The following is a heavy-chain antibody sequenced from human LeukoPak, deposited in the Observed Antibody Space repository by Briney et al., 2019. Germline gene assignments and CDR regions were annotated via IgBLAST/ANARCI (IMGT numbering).Heavy chain of an antibody. D-gene: IGHD1-26*01. J-gene: IGHJ3*02. V-gene: IGHV1-2*02. Sequence: GASVKVSCESSGYTFTDYYMHWVRQAPGQGLEWMGWINPKSGGTNYAQNFQGRVTMTRDTSISTAYMELSRLRYDDTAVYYCAKDLQWELPRGDALDIWGQGTMVTVSS. CDR3: AKDLQWELPRGDALDI. CDR1: GYTFTDYY. CDR2: INPKSGGT.